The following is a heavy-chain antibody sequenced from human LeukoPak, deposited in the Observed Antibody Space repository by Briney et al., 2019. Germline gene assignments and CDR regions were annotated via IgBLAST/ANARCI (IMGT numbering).Heavy chain of an antibody. V-gene: IGHV3-30*02. Sequence: PGGSLRLSCSAPGFTFRTYGMHWVRQAPGKGLEWVSFIHYDGSDKYYADSVKGRFTISRDNSKNTLNLQMNSLRAEDTAVYYCAKVLLRYCSTNSCYMFDHWGQGTLVTVSS. CDR2: IHYDGSDK. J-gene: IGHJ4*02. CDR3: AKVLLRYCSTNSCYMFDH. D-gene: IGHD2-2*01. CDR1: GFTFRTYG.